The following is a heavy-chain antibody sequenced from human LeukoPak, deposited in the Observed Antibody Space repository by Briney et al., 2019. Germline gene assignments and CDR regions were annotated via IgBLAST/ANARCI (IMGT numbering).Heavy chain of an antibody. CDR2: INPNSGTT. CDR3: TGGRPVSSSGSLEGH. D-gene: IGHD2-2*01. CDR1: GYTFTDYY. V-gene: IGHV1-2*02. J-gene: IGHJ4*02. Sequence: ASVKVSCKTYGYTFTDYYMHWVRQAPGQGLEWMAWINPNSGTTNYAQRFQGRVTVTRDTSISTAYMELSRLISDDTAVYYCTGGRPVSSSGSLEGHWGQGTLVTVSS.